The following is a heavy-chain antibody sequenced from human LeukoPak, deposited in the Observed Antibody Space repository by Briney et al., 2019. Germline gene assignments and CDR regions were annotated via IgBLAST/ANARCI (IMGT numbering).Heavy chain of an antibody. Sequence: KPSETLSLTCTVSGGSISSYYWSWIRQPPGKGLGWIGYIYYSGSTNYNPSLKSRVTISVDTSKNQFSLKLSSVTAADTAVYYCAREGSGYENYFDYWGQGTLVTVSS. D-gene: IGHD5-12*01. CDR3: AREGSGYENYFDY. CDR1: GGSISSYY. CDR2: IYYSGST. J-gene: IGHJ4*02. V-gene: IGHV4-59*01.